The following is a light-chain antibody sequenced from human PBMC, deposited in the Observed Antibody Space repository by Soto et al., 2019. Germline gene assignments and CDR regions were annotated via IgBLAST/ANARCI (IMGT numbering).Light chain of an antibody. CDR3: QTWGAGIGV. V-gene: IGLV4-69*01. Sequence: QSVLTQSPSASASLGASVKLTCTLSSGHSNYAIAWHQQQPEKGPRYLMKVNSDGSHIKGDGIPDRFSGSSSGAERYLTISSLQSDDEADYYCQTWGAGIGVFGGGTKVTVL. CDR1: SGHSNYA. J-gene: IGLJ3*02. CDR2: VNSDGSH.